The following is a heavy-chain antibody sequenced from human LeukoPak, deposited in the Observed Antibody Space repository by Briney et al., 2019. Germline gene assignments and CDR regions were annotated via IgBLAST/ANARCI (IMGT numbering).Heavy chain of an antibody. V-gene: IGHV3-30*04. CDR2: ISSGSEK. CDR1: GFTFSIFP. CDR3: ARDLELSAVYYFDS. J-gene: IGHJ4*02. Sequence: PGGSLRLSREASGFTFSIFPMHWVRQAPGKGLEWVALISSGSEKYYADSVKGRFTISRDNSKNMLYLRMDSLRADDTAVYYCARDLELSAVYYFDSWGQGTLVIVSS. D-gene: IGHD3-3*01.